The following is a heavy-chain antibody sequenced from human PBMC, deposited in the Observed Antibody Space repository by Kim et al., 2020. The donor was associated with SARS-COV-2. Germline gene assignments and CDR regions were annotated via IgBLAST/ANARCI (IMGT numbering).Heavy chain of an antibody. Sequence: GGSLRLSCSASGFTFSSYAMHWVRQAPGKGLEYVSAISSNGGSTYYADSVKGRFTISRDNSKNTLYLQMSSLRAEDTAVYYCVKDRLGSTWYGAYFDYWGQGTLVTVSS. CDR3: VKDRLGSTWYGAYFDY. J-gene: IGHJ4*02. CDR1: GFTFSSYA. D-gene: IGHD6-13*01. CDR2: ISSNGGST. V-gene: IGHV3-64D*06.